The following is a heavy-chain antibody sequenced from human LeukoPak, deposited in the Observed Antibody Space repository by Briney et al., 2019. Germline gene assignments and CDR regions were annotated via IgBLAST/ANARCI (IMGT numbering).Heavy chain of an antibody. D-gene: IGHD2-2*01. CDR3: ARGHLAVVPAAQRVSTSTDV. Sequence: SETLSLTCAVSGGSFSDYHWNWIRQTPGKGLEWIGEISHSGRTNYKSTLKSRVTISLDTSKNQFSLKLSSVTAADTAVYYCARGHLAVVPAAQRVSTSTDVWGNGTTFTVSS. V-gene: IGHV4-34*01. CDR2: ISHSGRT. J-gene: IGHJ6*04. CDR1: GGSFSDYH.